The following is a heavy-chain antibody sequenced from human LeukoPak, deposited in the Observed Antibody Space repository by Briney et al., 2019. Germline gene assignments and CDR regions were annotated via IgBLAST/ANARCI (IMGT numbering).Heavy chain of an antibody. CDR1: GFTFSSYW. D-gene: IGHD3-10*01. CDR3: ARELTMVRGVIDY. CDR2: IKQDGSEK. J-gene: IGHJ4*02. V-gene: IGHV3-7*01. Sequence: GGSLRLSCAASGFTFSSYWTSWVRQAPGKGLEWVANIKQDGSEKYYVDSVKGRFTISRDNAKNSLYLQMNSLRAEDTAVYYCARELTMVRGVIDYWGQGTLVTVSS.